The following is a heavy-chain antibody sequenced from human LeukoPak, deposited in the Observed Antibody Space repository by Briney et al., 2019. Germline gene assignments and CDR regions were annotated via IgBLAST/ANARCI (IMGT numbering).Heavy chain of an antibody. Sequence: SETLSLTCAVYGGSFSGYYWSWIRQPPGKGLEWIGEINHSGSTNYNPSLKSRVTISVDTSKNQFSLKLSSVTAADTAVYYCARIRFLEWLSGLRGDDYFDYWGQGTLVTVSS. J-gene: IGHJ4*02. CDR3: ARIRFLEWLSGLRGDDYFDY. V-gene: IGHV4-34*01. CDR2: INHSGST. CDR1: GGSFSGYY. D-gene: IGHD3-3*01.